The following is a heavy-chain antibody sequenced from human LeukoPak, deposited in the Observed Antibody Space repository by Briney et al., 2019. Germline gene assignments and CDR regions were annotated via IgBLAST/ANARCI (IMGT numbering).Heavy chain of an antibody. Sequence: GGSLRLSYTASGFTFGDYAMSWVRQAPGKGLEWVGFIRRKAYGGTTEYGASVKGRFTISRDDSKSIDYLQMNSLKTEDTAVYYCTLSRMITFGGVNSYFDYWGQGTLVTVSS. CDR1: GFTFGDYA. CDR3: TLSRMITFGGVNSYFDY. CDR2: IRRKAYGGTT. J-gene: IGHJ4*02. D-gene: IGHD3-16*01. V-gene: IGHV3-49*04.